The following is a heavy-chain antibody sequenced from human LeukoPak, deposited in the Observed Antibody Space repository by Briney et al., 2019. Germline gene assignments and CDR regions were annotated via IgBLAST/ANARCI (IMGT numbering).Heavy chain of an antibody. CDR1: GKRLSGLS. CDR3: AREGWS. D-gene: IGHD6-19*01. J-gene: IGHJ4*02. CDR2: FDPEVDKI. V-gene: IGHV1-24*01. Sequence: ASVKVSCKVSGKRLSGLSMAWVRQAPGKGLEWMGGFDPEVDKIRLAQKFQGRVTMTEDTSTDTAYMELNSLRAEDTAVYYCAREGWSWGQGTQVTVSS.